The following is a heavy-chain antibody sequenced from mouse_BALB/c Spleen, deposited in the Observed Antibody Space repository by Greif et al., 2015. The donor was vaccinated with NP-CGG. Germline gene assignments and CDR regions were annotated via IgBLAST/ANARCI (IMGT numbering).Heavy chain of an antibody. CDR2: ISSSGST. V-gene: IGHV3-8*02. Sequence: EVKVVESGPSLVKPSQTLSLTCSVTGDSITSGYWNWIRKFPGNKLEYMGYISSSGSTYYNPSLKSRISITRDTSTNQSYLQLNCVTTEDSAAYYCARYAPYYRYELAYWGQGTPVTVSA. J-gene: IGHJ3*01. D-gene: IGHD2-14*01. CDR1: GDSITSGY. CDR3: ARYAPYYRYELAY.